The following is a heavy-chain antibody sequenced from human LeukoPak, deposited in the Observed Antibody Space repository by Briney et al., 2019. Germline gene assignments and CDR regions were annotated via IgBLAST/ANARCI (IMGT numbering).Heavy chain of an antibody. CDR2: INLNTGYT. V-gene: IGHV1-2*02. Sequence: ASVKVSCKASGYTFTGYYIHWVRQAPGQGLEWMGWINLNTGYTNYAQKFQGRVTMTRDTSISTAYMDLSRLRSDDTALYYCASRAVVSLISWGQGTLVTVSS. D-gene: IGHD3-22*01. CDR1: GYTFTGYY. CDR3: ASRAVVSLIS. J-gene: IGHJ5*02.